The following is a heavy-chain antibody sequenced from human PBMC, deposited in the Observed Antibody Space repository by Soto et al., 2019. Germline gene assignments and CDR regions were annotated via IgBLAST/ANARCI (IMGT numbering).Heavy chain of an antibody. D-gene: IGHD6-19*01. CDR1: GYSFTSYW. CDR2: IDPSDSYT. Sequence: PGESLKISCKGSGYSFTSYWISWVRQMPVKGLEWMGRIDPSDSYTNYSPSFQGHVTISADKSISTAYLQWSSLKASDTAMYYCARTLPTSLAVAVVWFDPWGQGTLVTVSS. V-gene: IGHV5-10-1*01. J-gene: IGHJ5*02. CDR3: ARTLPTSLAVAVVWFDP.